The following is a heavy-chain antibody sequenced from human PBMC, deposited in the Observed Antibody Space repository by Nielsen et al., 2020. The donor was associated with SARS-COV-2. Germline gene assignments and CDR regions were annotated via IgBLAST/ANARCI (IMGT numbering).Heavy chain of an antibody. V-gene: IGHV3-33*01. Sequence: GESLKISCVASGFTFSSYGLHWVRQAPGKGLEWVAVIWYDASNKYYADSVKGRFTISRDNSKNTAYLQMDSLRADDTAVYYCASSSGFSSSWPFDCWGQGTQVTVSS. CDR1: GFTFSSYG. J-gene: IGHJ4*02. CDR3: ASSSGFSSSWPFDC. D-gene: IGHD6-13*01. CDR2: IWYDASNK.